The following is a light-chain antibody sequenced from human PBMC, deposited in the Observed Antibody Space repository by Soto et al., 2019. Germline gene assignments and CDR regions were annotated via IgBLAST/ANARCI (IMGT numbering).Light chain of an antibody. Sequence: DVVMTQSPLSLPVTLGQPASISCRSSQSLVYSDGHTYLNWFQQRPGQSPRRLIYEVSNRGSGFPDRVSGSGSGTDFTVKISRVEAEDVGVYYCMQGTFWPRTFGKGTKLEIK. V-gene: IGKV2-30*01. CDR3: MQGTFWPRT. CDR1: QSLVYSDGHTY. CDR2: EVS. J-gene: IGKJ2*01.